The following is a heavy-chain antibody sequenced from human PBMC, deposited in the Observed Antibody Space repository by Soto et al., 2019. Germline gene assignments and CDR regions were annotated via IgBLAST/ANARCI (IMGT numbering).Heavy chain of an antibody. D-gene: IGHD4-17*01. J-gene: IGHJ4*02. V-gene: IGHV3-30*18. Sequence: QVQLVESGGGVVQPGRSLRLSCSASGFTFSTYGMHWVRQAPGKGLEWVAGISSDGNNKYYADSVKGRFTISRDNSRNTLYLQMNSLRAEDTAVYHCANDYGDYSHYFDYWGQGTLVTVSS. CDR1: GFTFSTYG. CDR3: ANDYGDYSHYFDY. CDR2: ISSDGNNK.